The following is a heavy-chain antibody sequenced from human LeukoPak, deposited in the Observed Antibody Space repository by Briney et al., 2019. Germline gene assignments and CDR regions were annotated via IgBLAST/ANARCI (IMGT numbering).Heavy chain of an antibody. Sequence: SETLSLTCTVSAGSISSYYWTWIRQHPGKGLEWIGYIYYSGSTYYNPSLKSRVSISVDTSKNQFSLKLSSVTVADTAVYYCARIPLGPDGYNSRWGQGTLVTVSS. J-gene: IGHJ4*02. CDR2: IYYSGST. CDR1: AGSISSYY. CDR3: ARIPLGPDGYNSR. V-gene: IGHV4-59*06. D-gene: IGHD5-24*01.